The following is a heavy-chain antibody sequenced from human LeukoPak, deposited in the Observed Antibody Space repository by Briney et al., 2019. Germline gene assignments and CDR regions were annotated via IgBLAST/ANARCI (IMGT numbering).Heavy chain of an antibody. V-gene: IGHV1-18*04. CDR2: ISANNGDT. CDR1: GYTSTSYG. Sequence: GASVKVSCKTSGYTSTSYGISWVRQAPGQGLEWMAWISANNGDTNYAQKVQGRVVLSTDTSTNTAYMELRYLMFDDTAVYYCATGYRHDYWGQGTLVIVSS. D-gene: IGHD2-2*02. CDR3: ATGYRHDY. J-gene: IGHJ4*02.